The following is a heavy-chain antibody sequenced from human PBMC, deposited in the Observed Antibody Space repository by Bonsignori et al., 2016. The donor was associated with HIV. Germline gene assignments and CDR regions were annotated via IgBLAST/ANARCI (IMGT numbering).Heavy chain of an antibody. CDR2: ISWDSGSM. J-gene: IGHJ4*02. CDR3: AKDLRYSYERPYHFDS. V-gene: IGHV3-9*01. D-gene: IGHD5-18*01. Sequence: VRQAPGKGLEWVSGISWDSGSMGYADSVKGRFTISRDNAKNSLYLQMNSLRPEDTAFYYCAKDLRYSYERPYHFDSWGQGILVTVSS.